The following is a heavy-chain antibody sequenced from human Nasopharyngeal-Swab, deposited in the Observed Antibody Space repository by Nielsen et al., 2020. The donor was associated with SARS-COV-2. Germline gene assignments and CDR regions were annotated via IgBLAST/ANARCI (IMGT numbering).Heavy chain of an antibody. J-gene: IGHJ6*03. D-gene: IGHD6-13*01. CDR3: ARDGGAAVADWYYYMDV. V-gene: IGHV3-21*04. CDR1: GFDVGSSY. Sequence: GESLKISCVASGFDVGSSYMTWVRQAPGKGLEWVSTISGSGDLIFYADSVKGRFTISRDNSQNTLYLQMNTLRADDTAVYYCARDGGAAVADWYYYMDVWGKGTTVTVSS. CDR2: ISGSGDLI.